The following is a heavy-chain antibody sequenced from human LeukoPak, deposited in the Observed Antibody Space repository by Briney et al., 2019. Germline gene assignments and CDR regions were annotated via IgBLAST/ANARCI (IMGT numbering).Heavy chain of an antibody. CDR1: GYTFTSYG. J-gene: IGHJ4*02. Sequence: ASVKVSCKASGYTFTSYGISWVRQAPGQGLEWMGWISAYNGNTNYAQKLQGRVTMTTDTSTSTAYMELRSLRSDDTAVYYCARDLELYCGGDWGQLFGGQGTPVTVSS. D-gene: IGHD2-21*02. CDR2: ISAYNGNT. V-gene: IGHV1-18*01. CDR3: ARDLELYCGGDWGQLF.